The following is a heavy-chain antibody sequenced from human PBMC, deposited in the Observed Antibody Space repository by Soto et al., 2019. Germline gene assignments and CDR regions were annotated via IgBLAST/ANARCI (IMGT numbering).Heavy chain of an antibody. V-gene: IGHV4-30-4*01. J-gene: IGHJ4*02. D-gene: IGHD5-12*01. CDR3: AREKGYISGPKNFDY. CDR2: IYDSGSS. Sequence: PSETLSLTCTVSGAAIISGDYFFICIRQSPGKGLEWIGYIYDSGSSYYNPSLQSRVTMSVDTSKNQFSLKLSSVTAADTAVYYCAREKGYISGPKNFDYWGQGTLVTVSS. CDR1: GAAIISGDYF.